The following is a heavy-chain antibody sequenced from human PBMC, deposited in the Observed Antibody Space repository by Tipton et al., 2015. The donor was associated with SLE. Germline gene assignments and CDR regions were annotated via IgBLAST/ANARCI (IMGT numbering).Heavy chain of an antibody. D-gene: IGHD3-22*01. CDR1: GYSISSGYY. J-gene: IGHJ4*02. CDR3: ARGPFYDSSGYYGGLDY. CDR2: IYHSGST. Sequence: TLSLTCAVSGYSISSGYYWGWIRQPPGKGLEWIGSIYHSGSTYYNPSLKSRVTISVDTSKNQFSLKLSSVTAADTAVYYCARGPFYDSSGYYGGLDYWGQGTLVTVSS. V-gene: IGHV4-38-2*01.